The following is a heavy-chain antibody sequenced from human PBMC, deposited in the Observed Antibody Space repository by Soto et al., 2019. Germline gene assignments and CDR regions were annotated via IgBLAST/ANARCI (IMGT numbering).Heavy chain of an antibody. CDR1: GFTFSSYA. CDR2: ISGSGGST. J-gene: IGHJ4*02. V-gene: IGHV3-23*01. CDR3: ATERVGRYYYGSGSYYPLFDY. Sequence: EVQLLESGGGLVQPGGSLRLSCAASGFTFSSYAMSWVRQAPGKGLEWVSAISGSGGSTYYADSVKGRFTISRDNSKNTLYLQMNSLRAEDTAVSYCATERVGRYYYGSGSYYPLFDYWGQGTLVTVSS. D-gene: IGHD3-10*01.